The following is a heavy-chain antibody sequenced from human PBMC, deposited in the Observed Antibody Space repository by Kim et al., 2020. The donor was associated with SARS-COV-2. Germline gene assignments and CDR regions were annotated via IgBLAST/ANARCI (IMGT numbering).Heavy chain of an antibody. D-gene: IGHD3-22*01. Sequence: GGSLRLSCAASGFTFSSYSMNWVRHAPGKGLEWVASISSSSSYIYYADSVKGRFTISRDNAKNSLYLQMNSLRAEDTAVYYCARTYYYDSSGYYYYYYYMDVWGKGTTVTVSS. CDR2: ISSSSSYI. CDR3: ARTYYYDSSGYYYYYYYMDV. J-gene: IGHJ6*03. CDR1: GFTFSSYS. V-gene: IGHV3-21*01.